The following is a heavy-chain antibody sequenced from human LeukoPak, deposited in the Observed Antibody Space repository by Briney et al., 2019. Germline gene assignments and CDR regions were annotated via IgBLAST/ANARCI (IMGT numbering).Heavy chain of an antibody. CDR3: AKAPYYYDSSEFVDY. Sequence: GGSLRLSCAASGVTFSSYAMSWVRQAPGEGLGWGSAISGSGGSTYSADSVKGRFTISRDNSKNTLYLQMNSLRAEDTAVYYCAKAPYYYDSSEFVDYWGQGTLVTVS. CDR2: ISGSGGST. J-gene: IGHJ4*02. V-gene: IGHV3-23*01. CDR1: GVTFSSYA. D-gene: IGHD3-22*01.